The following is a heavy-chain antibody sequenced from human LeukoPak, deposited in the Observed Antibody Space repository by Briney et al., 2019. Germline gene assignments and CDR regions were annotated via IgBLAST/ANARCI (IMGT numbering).Heavy chain of an antibody. CDR2: ITYDGYYK. V-gene: IGHV3-30*03. Sequence: GGSLRLSCAASGFTFTSYGMHWVRQAPGKGLEWVALITYDGYYKYYSDSVKGRFTISSDTSKNSLYLQMNSLRAEDTAVYYCARDLSPVVRASPMGYWGQGTLVTVSS. CDR3: ARDLSPVVRASPMGY. J-gene: IGHJ4*02. D-gene: IGHD3-10*01. CDR1: GFTFTSYG.